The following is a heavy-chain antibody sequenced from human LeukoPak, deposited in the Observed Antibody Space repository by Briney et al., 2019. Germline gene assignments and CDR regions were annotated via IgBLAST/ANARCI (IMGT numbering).Heavy chain of an antibody. CDR3: TRDPGYSYAMDS. D-gene: IGHD5-18*01. CDR1: GFTFSTYS. Sequence: GGSLRLSCAAAGFTFSTYSMNWVRQAPGKGLEWISYISHGSTRIFYADSVEGRFTVSRDDAKNALYLQMNSLRVEDTAVYYCTRDPGYSYAMDSWGQGILVTVSS. CDR2: ISHGSTRI. J-gene: IGHJ4*02. V-gene: IGHV3-48*01.